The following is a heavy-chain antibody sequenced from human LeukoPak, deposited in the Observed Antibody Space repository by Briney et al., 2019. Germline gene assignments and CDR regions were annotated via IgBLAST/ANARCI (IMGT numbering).Heavy chain of an antibody. CDR2: ISAYNGNT. D-gene: IGHD3-22*01. CDR3: ARVYPEWYWLLLRGYYYYGMDV. V-gene: IGHV1-18*01. J-gene: IGHJ6*02. Sequence: ASVKVSCKASGYTFTSYGISWVRQAPGQGLEWMGWISAYNGNTNYAQKLQGRVTMTTDTSTSTAYMELRSLRSDDTAVYYCARVYPEWYWLLLRGYYYYGMDVWGQGTTVTVSS. CDR1: GYTFTSYG.